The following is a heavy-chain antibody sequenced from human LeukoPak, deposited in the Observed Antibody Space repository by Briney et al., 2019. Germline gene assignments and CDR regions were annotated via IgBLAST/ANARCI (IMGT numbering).Heavy chain of an antibody. D-gene: IGHD1/OR15-1a*01. J-gene: IGHJ4*02. V-gene: IGHV3-30*18. Sequence: PGGSLRLSCAASGFTFSSYGMHWVRQAPGKGLEWVAVISYDGSNKYYADSVKGRFTISRDNSKNTLYLQMNSLRADDTAVYYCAKDRGITGTADLDYWGQGTLVTVSS. CDR3: AKDRGITGTADLDY. CDR1: GFTFSSYG. CDR2: ISYDGSNK.